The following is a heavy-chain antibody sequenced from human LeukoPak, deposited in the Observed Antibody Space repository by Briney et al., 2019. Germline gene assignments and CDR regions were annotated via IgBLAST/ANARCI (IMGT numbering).Heavy chain of an antibody. D-gene: IGHD3-3*01. V-gene: IGHV4-39*01. J-gene: IGHJ4*02. CDR3: ARLPKYDYWSGYQSTYYFDY. CDR2: IYYSGST. Sequence: PSETLSLTCTVSYGSISSSGYYWGWIRQPPGKGLEWIGSIYYSGSTYYNPSLKSRVSISVDTSKNQFSLKLSSVTAADTAVYYCARLPKYDYWSGYQSTYYFDYWGQGTLVTVSS. CDR1: YGSISSSGYY.